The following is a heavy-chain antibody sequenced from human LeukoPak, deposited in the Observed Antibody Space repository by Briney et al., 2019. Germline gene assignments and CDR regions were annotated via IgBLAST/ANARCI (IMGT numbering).Heavy chain of an antibody. J-gene: IGHJ4*02. CDR1: GFTFSNYW. V-gene: IGHV3-74*01. CDR2: INSDGINT. Sequence: GGSLRLSCAASGFTFSNYWMHWVRQAPGKGLVWVSRINSDGINTSYADSVKGRFTISRDNAKNTLYLQMNSLRAEDTAVYYCARQYRGSSGWYWGSFDYWGQGTLVTVSS. CDR3: ARQYRGSSGWYWGSFDY. D-gene: IGHD6-19*01.